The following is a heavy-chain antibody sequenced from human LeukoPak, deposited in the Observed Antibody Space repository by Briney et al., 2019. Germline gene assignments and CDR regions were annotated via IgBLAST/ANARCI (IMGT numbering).Heavy chain of an antibody. CDR2: ISSSSSYI. D-gene: IGHD3-10*01. J-gene: IGHJ4*02. CDR3: AANYGSGSSPLDY. V-gene: IGHV3-21*01. CDR1: GFTFSSYS. Sequence: GGSLRLSCAASGFTFSSYSVNWVRQAPGKGLEWVSSISSSSSYIYYAESVKGRFTISRDNAKNSLYLQMNSLRAEDTAVYCCAANYGSGSSPLDYWGQGTLVTVSS.